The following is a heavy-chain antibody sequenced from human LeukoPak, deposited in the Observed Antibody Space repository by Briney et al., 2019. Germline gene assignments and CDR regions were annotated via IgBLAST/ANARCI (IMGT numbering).Heavy chain of an antibody. CDR3: ARSIGLTGGGVDV. D-gene: IGHD3-9*01. V-gene: IGHV3-11*01. Sequence: PGGSLRLSCAASGFTFSDYNMNWVRQAPGKGLEWVSYITNSGSTIHYADSVKGRFTISMDNAKNSLYLQMNSLRAEDTAVYYCARSIGLTGGGVDVWGQGTTVTVSS. J-gene: IGHJ6*02. CDR2: ITNSGSTI. CDR1: GFTFSDYN.